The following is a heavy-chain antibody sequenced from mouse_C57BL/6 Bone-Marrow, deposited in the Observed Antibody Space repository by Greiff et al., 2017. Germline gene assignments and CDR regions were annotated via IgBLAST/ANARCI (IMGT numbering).Heavy chain of an antibody. CDR1: GFTFSSYG. D-gene: IGHD2-3*01. CDR2: ISSGGSYT. V-gene: IGHV5-6*02. Sequence: DVKLQESGGDLVKPGGSLKLSCAASGFTFSSYGMSWVRQTPDKRLEWVATISSGGSYTYYPDSVKGRFTISRDNAKNTLYLQMSSLKSEDTAMYYCARRWLLFFDYWGQGTTLTVSS. CDR3: ARRWLLFFDY. J-gene: IGHJ2*01.